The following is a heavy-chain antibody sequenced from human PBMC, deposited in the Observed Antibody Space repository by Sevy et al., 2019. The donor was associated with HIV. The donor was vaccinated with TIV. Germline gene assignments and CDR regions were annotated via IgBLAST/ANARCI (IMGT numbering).Heavy chain of an antibody. D-gene: IGHD6-19*01. Sequence: GGSLRLSCAASGFTVSSNYMSWVRQAPGKGLEWVSVIYSGGSTYYADSVKGRFTIYRDNSKNTLYLQMNSLRAEDTAVYYCARGSSGLTLYFDYWGQGTLVTVSS. CDR1: GFTVSSNY. V-gene: IGHV3-53*01. J-gene: IGHJ4*02. CDR2: IYSGGST. CDR3: ARGSSGLTLYFDY.